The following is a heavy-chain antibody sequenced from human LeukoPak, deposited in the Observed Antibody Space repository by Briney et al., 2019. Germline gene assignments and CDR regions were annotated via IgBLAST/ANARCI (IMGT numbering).Heavy chain of an antibody. D-gene: IGHD1-26*01. Sequence: GGPLRLSCAASGFTFNTYTMNWVRQAPGKGLEWVSSISSTSSNIYYADSVKGRFTISRDNAKNSLYLQMNSLRAEDTAVYYCASARYSENWGQGTLVTVSS. CDR1: GFTFNTYT. J-gene: IGHJ4*02. V-gene: IGHV3-21*01. CDR2: ISSTSSNI. CDR3: ASARYSEN.